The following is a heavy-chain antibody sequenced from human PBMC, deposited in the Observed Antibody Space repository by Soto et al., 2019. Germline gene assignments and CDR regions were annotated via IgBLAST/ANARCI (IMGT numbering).Heavy chain of an antibody. V-gene: IGHV1-3*01. CDR3: ARFTIFGVERPH. CDR1: GYPFISYA. J-gene: IGHJ4*02. CDR2: INAGKGIT. Sequence: GTSVKVSCKTSGYPFISYAIHWVRQAPGQRLEWMGWINAGKGITKYSQKFQDRVTFTRDTSANTAYMEVTSLRSEDTAVYYCARFTIFGVERPHWGQGTLVTVSS. D-gene: IGHD3-3*01.